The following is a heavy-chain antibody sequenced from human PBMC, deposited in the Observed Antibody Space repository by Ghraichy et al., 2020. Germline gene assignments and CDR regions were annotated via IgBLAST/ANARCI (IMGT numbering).Heavy chain of an antibody. CDR1: GYTFTSYG. D-gene: IGHD5-18*01. CDR3: ARVGVDTAMVSYGRFDY. CDR2: ISAYNGNT. J-gene: IGHJ4*02. Sequence: ASVKVSCKASGYTFTSYGISWVRQAPGQGLEWMGWISAYNGNTNYAQKLQGRVTMTTYTSTSTAYMELRSLRSDDTAVYYCARVGVDTAMVSYGRFDYWGQGTLVTVSS. V-gene: IGHV1-18*01.